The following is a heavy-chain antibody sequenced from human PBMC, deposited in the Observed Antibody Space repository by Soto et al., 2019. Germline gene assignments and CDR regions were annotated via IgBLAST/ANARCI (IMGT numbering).Heavy chain of an antibody. CDR2: IIPIFGTA. D-gene: IGHD3-10*01. Sequence: SVKVSCKASGGTFSSYAISWVRQAPGQGLEWMGGIIPIFGTANYAQKFQGRVTITADESTSTAYMELSSLRSEDTAVYYCARVVMVESITMVRGVNRWFDPWGQGTLVTVSS. CDR1: GGTFSSYA. J-gene: IGHJ5*02. V-gene: IGHV1-69*13. CDR3: ARVVMVESITMVRGVNRWFDP.